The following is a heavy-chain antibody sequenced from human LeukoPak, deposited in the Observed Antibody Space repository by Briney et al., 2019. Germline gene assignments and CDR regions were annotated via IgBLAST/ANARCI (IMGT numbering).Heavy chain of an antibody. CDR2: MNNDGSIR. CDR1: GFTFSAYW. D-gene: IGHD1-1*01. V-gene: IGHV3-74*01. Sequence: GGSLSLSCAASGFTFSAYWMHWVRQAPGKGLVWVSRMNNDGSIRDYADSEKRRITISRDYAKHTLYMQINCLRVEATADYYCARVQLEPSRWFDYGGQGTLVTVSS. J-gene: IGHJ4*02. CDR3: ARVQLEPSRWFDY.